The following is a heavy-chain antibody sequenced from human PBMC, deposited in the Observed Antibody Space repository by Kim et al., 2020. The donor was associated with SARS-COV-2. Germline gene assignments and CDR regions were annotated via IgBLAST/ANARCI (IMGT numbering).Heavy chain of an antibody. D-gene: IGHD3-10*01. Sequence: ANYAQKFQGRVTITADESTSTAYMELSSLRSEDTAVYYCARLSYGSGSYHWGQGTLVTVSS. CDR3: ARLSYGSGSYH. CDR2: A. J-gene: IGHJ5*02. V-gene: IGHV1-69*01.